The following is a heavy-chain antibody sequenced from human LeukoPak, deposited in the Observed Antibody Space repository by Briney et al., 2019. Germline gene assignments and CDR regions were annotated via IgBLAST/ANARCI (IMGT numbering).Heavy chain of an antibody. CDR1: GFSFNSAW. V-gene: IGHV3-15*01. D-gene: IGHD5-12*01. CDR3: ARDRLPGYGRQAFYDY. J-gene: IGHJ4*02. CDR2: IKSKVDGGTT. Sequence: GGSLRLSCAASGFSFNSAWMSWVRQAPGKGLECVGRIKSKVDGGTTDYAAPVKGRFTISRDDSKNMLYLQMDSLKSEDTGVYYCARDRLPGYGRQAFYDYWGQGTLVTVSS.